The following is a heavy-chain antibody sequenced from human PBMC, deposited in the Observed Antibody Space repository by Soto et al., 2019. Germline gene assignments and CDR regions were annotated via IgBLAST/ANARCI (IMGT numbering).Heavy chain of an antibody. D-gene: IGHD3-16*02. J-gene: IGHJ4*02. CDR1: GYTFTSYY. V-gene: IGHV1-46*01. Sequence: ASVKVSCKASGYTFTSYYMHWVRQAPGQGLEWMGIINPSGGSTSYAQKFQGRVTMTRDTSTSTVYMELSSLRSEDTAVYYCAREGGLRKLAKLSLRFNYWGQGTLVTVSS. CDR2: INPSGGST. CDR3: AREGGLRKLAKLSLRFNY.